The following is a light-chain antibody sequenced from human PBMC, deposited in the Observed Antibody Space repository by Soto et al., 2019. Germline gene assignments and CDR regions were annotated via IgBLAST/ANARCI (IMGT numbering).Light chain of an antibody. V-gene: IGKV1-17*01. Sequence: IQMTQSPSSLSASVGDRLSITCRASQVITNDLGWYQQKPGKAPKRLIYAASTLQSGVPSRFSGSGSGTEFPLTIGSLQPEDVATYYCLQLNTYPWTFGQGTKVEIK. CDR2: AAS. J-gene: IGKJ1*01. CDR1: QVITND. CDR3: LQLNTYPWT.